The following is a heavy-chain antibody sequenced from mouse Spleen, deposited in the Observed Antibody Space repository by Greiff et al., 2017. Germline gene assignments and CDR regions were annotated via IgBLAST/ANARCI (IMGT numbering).Heavy chain of an antibody. Sequence: EVKLVESGGGLVKPGGSLKLSCAASGFTFSDYGMAWVRQAPGKGPEWVAFISNLAYSIYYADTVTGRFTISRENAKNTLYLEMSSLRSEDTAMYYCARRTDYAMDYWGQGTSVTVSS. J-gene: IGHJ4*01. CDR2: ISNLAYSI. CDR1: GFTFSDYG. CDR3: ARRTDYAMDY. V-gene: IGHV5-15*04.